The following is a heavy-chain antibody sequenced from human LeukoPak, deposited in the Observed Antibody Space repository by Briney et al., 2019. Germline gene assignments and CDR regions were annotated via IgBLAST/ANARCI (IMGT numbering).Heavy chain of an antibody. CDR3: VRDNGGHTDS. D-gene: IGHD2-15*01. V-gene: IGHV3-23*01. J-gene: IGHJ5*01. CDR2: MDRGGVPQ. Sequence: GGSLRLSCAASGFTFSGYAMSWVRQAPGKGLEWVSAMDRGGVPQTPYADSVKGRFTVSRYNSKNTLYLEMNSLRAEDTAIYYCVRDNGGHTDSWGQGTLVTVSS. CDR1: GFTFSGYA.